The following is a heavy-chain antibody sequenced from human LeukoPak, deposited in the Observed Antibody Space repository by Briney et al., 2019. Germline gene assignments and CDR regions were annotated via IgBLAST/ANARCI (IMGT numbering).Heavy chain of an antibody. Sequence: GGSLKISCQGFGYTFTTSWIGWVRQLPGKGLEWMAIIYAGNSDTKYSPSFQGQVSISTDRSISTAYLQWSSLQASDTAIYYCAILNHPDGRVYWGQGTLVTVSS. V-gene: IGHV5-51*01. CDR3: AILNHPDGRVY. D-gene: IGHD5-24*01. J-gene: IGHJ4*02. CDR1: GYTFTTSW. CDR2: IYAGNSDT.